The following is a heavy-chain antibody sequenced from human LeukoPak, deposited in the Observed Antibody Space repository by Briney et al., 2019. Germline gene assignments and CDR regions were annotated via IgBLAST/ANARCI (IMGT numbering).Heavy chain of an antibody. V-gene: IGHV4-59*11. D-gene: IGHD6-6*01. CDR1: GGSISSHY. CDR2: IYYRGST. J-gene: IGHJ6*03. Sequence: SETLSLTCTVSGGSISSHYWSWLRQPPGKGLEWVGDIYYRGSTNYNPSLKSRVTISVDTSKNQFSLKLSSVTAADTAVYYCARGKLIAATGVYYYYYMDVWGKGTTVTVSS. CDR3: ARGKLIAATGVYYYYYMDV.